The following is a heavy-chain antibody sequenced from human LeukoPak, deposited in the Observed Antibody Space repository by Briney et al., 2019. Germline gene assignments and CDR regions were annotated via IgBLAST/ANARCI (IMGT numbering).Heavy chain of an antibody. Sequence: SETLSLTCTVSGGSISSYYWSWIRQPPGKGLEWIGEINHSGSTNYNPSLKSRVTISVDTSKNQFSLKLSSVTAADTAVYYCARLGDYYYYGMDVWGQGTTVTVSS. CDR2: INHSGST. CDR3: ARLGDYYYYGMDV. D-gene: IGHD3-16*01. V-gene: IGHV4-34*01. J-gene: IGHJ6*02. CDR1: GGSISSYY.